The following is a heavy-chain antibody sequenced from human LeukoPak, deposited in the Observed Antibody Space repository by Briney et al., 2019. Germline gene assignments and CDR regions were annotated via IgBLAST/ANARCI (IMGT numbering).Heavy chain of an antibody. CDR1: GFTFTSYG. J-gene: IGHJ4*02. Sequence: PGGSLRLSCTASGFTFTSYGMHWVRQAPGKGLEWVANIKQDGSEKNYVDSVKGRFAISRDNAKKSLDLQMNSLRVEDTAVYYCARRRYNWNGIDYWGQGTLVTVSS. V-gene: IGHV3-7*01. CDR3: ARRRYNWNGIDY. D-gene: IGHD1-1*01. CDR2: IKQDGSEK.